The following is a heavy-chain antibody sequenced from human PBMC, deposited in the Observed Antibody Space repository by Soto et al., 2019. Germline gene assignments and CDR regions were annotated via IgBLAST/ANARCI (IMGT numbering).Heavy chain of an antibody. V-gene: IGHV1-8*01. J-gene: IGHJ6*02. D-gene: IGHD3-3*01. CDR1: GYTFTSYD. Sequence: ASVKVSCKASGYTFTSYDINWVRQATGQGLEWMGWMNPNSGNTGYAQKFQGRVTMTRNTSISTAYMELSSLRSEDTAVYYCATSRVLEITIFGVVISGMDVWGQGTTVTVSS. CDR3: ATSRVLEITIFGVVISGMDV. CDR2: MNPNSGNT.